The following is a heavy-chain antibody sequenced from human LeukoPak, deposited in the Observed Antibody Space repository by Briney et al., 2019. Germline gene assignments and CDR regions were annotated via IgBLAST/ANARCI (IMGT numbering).Heavy chain of an antibody. CDR3: ARGRIRRGSRFDY. CDR1: GGSFSGYY. D-gene: IGHD2-15*01. V-gene: IGHV4-34*01. Sequence: KSSETLSLTCAVYGGSFSGYYWSWIRQPPGKGLEWIGEINHSGSTNYNPSLKSRVTISVETSKNKFSLKMTSVHAADTAVYYCARGRIRRGSRFDYWGQGTLVTVS. CDR2: INHSGST. J-gene: IGHJ4*02.